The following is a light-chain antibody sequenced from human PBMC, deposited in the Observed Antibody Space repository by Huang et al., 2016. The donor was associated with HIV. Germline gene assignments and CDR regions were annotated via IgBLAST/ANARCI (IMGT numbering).Light chain of an antibody. J-gene: IGKJ4*01. CDR1: QSVRNY. Sequence: ELVLTQSPASLALSPGERATLSCRASQSVRNYLAWYQQKAGQAPRLLIFDASNRATDTPATFSGSGYGTDFTLTISSLEPEDFAVYYCQQRYNGPLPFGGGTKVEIK. CDR2: DAS. CDR3: QQRYNGPLP. V-gene: IGKV3-11*01.